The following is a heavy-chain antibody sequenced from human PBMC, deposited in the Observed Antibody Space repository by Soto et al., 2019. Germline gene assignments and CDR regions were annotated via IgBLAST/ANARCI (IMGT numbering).Heavy chain of an antibody. J-gene: IGHJ5*02. CDR2: ISYSGST. V-gene: IGHV4-39*01. CDR1: VGSIYSSPYY. Sequence: SETLSLTCTVSVGSIYSSPYYWGWIRQSPGRGLEWIASISYSGSTFYNPSLKSRVTIFVHTSKNEFSLKLSSVTAADTALYYCSRRAPEGFDPWGQGTLVTVS. CDR3: SRRAPEGFDP.